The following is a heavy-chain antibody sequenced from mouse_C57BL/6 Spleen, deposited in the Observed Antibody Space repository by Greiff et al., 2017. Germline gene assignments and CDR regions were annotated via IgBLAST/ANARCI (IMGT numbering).Heavy chain of an antibody. D-gene: IGHD2-12*01. CDR1: GYTFTDYN. CDR3: ARSYDVGYYAMDY. J-gene: IGHJ4*01. V-gene: IGHV1-18*01. Sequence: EVQLQQSGPELVKPGASVKIPCKASGYTFTDYNMDWVKQSHGKSLEWIGDITPNNGGTIYNQKFKGKATLTVDKSSSTAYMELRSLTSEDTAVYYCARSYDVGYYAMDYWGQGTSVTVSS. CDR2: ITPNNGGT.